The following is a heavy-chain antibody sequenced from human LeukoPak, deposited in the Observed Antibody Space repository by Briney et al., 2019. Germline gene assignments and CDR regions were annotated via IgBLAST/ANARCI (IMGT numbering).Heavy chain of an antibody. Sequence: GGCLRLSCAASGFTFSSSWMSWVRQAPGKGLEWVANIKQEGSEKYYVDSVKGRFTISRDNARNSLYLQMNSLRAEDTAVYYCAREDYYYGMDVWGQGTTVTVSS. CDR2: IKQEGSEK. V-gene: IGHV3-7*01. CDR3: AREDYYYGMDV. CDR1: GFTFSSSW. J-gene: IGHJ6*02.